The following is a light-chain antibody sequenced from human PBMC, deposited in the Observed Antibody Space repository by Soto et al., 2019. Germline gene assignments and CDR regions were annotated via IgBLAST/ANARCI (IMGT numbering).Light chain of an antibody. J-gene: IGKJ2*01. CDR3: QQYGTSPYT. V-gene: IGKV3-20*01. CDR2: AAS. CDR1: QSVSSSY. Sequence: VFPHSPGTLSLSPGERATLSCRASQSVSSSYLAWYQQKLGQAPRLLIYAASSRATGIPDRFSGSGSGTDFTLTISRLEPEDFAVYYCQQYGTSPYTFGQGTKVDIK.